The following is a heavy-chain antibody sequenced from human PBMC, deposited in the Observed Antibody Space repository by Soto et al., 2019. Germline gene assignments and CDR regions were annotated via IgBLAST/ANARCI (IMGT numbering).Heavy chain of an antibody. V-gene: IGHV4-39*01. Sequence: SETLSLTCTVSGGSISSSSYYWGWIRQPPGKGLEWIGSIYYSGSTYYNPSLKSRVTISVDTSKNQFSLKLSSVTAADTAVYYCARKKVHCSGGSCYLMPFAFDIWGQGTMVTVSS. D-gene: IGHD2-15*01. CDR1: GGSISSSSYY. J-gene: IGHJ3*02. CDR3: ARKKVHCSGGSCYLMPFAFDI. CDR2: IYYSGST.